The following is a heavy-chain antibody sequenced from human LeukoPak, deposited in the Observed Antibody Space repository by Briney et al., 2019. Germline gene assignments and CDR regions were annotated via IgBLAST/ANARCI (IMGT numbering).Heavy chain of an antibody. CDR2: ISGSGGST. CDR3: AKYREEDTAMSSLDY. CDR1: GFTFSSYA. D-gene: IGHD5-18*01. Sequence: PGGSLRLSCAASGFTFSSYAMSWVRQAPGKGLEWVSAISGSGGSTYYADSVKGRFTISRDNSKNTLYLQMNSLRAEDTAVYYCAKYREEDTAMSSLDYWGQGTLVTVSS. V-gene: IGHV3-23*01. J-gene: IGHJ4*02.